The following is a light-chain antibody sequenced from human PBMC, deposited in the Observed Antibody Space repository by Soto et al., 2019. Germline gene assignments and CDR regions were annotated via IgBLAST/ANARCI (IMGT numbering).Light chain of an antibody. CDR2: EGT. CDR1: SRDVGSYNL. J-gene: IGLJ1*01. V-gene: IGLV2-23*01. Sequence: QSALTQPASVSGSPGQSITISCTGTSRDVGSYNLVSWYQQHPGNAPKLIIYEGTKRPSGVSYRFSGSKSGNTASLTISGLQEEEEGDYHCCSFAGSSTYVFGTGTKLTVL. CDR3: CSFAGSSTYV.